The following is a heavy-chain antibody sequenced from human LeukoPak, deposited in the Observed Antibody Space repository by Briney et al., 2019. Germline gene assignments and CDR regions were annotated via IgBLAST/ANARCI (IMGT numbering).Heavy chain of an antibody. J-gene: IGHJ6*03. CDR1: GYTFTSYG. V-gene: IGHV1-18*01. CDR3: ARVLLSIVGLYYYYMDV. CDR2: ISAYNGNT. Sequence: GASVKVSCKASGYTFTSYGISWVRQAPGQGLEWMGWISAYNGNTNYAQKLQGRVTMTTDTSTSTAYMELRSLRSDDTAAYYCARVLLSIVGLYYYYMDVWGKGTTVTVSS. D-gene: IGHD2-21*01.